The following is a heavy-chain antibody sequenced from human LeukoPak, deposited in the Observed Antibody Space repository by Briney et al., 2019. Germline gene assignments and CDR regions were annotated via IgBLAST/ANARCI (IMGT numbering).Heavy chain of an antibody. D-gene: IGHD3-3*01. V-gene: IGHV3-11*04. CDR1: GFTFSDYY. CDR2: ISSSGSTI. CDR3: ARENGAERFLEWLSVSPDY. Sequence: GGSLRLSCAASGFTFSDYYMSWIHQAPGKGLEWVSYISSSGSTIYYADSVKGRFTISRDNAKNSLYLQMNSLRAEDTAVYYCARENGAERFLEWLSVSPDYWGQGTLVTVSS. J-gene: IGHJ4*02.